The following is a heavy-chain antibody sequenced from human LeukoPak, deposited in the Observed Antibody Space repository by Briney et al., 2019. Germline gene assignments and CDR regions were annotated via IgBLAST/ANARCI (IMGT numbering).Heavy chain of an antibody. D-gene: IGHD4-17*01. Sequence: ASVKVSCKASGYTFTSYGISWVRQAPGQGLEWMGWISAYNGNTNYSQKFQGRVTITRDTSASTAYMELSSLRSEDTAVYYCARDNGDGGLDYWGQGTLVTVSS. CDR3: ARDNGDGGLDY. CDR1: GYTFTSYG. CDR2: ISAYNGNT. V-gene: IGHV1-18*01. J-gene: IGHJ4*02.